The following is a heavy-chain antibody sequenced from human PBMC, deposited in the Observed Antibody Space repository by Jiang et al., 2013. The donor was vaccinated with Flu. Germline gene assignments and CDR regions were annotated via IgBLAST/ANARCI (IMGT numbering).Heavy chain of an antibody. D-gene: IGHD3-3*01. Sequence: GVVQPGRSLRLSCAASGFTFSSYGMHWVRQAPGKGLEWVAVIWYDGSNKYYADSVKGRFTISRDNSKNTLYLQMNSLRAEDTAVYYCARDRRERFLENWSWFDPWGQGTLVTVSS. CDR2: IWYDGSNK. J-gene: IGHJ5*02. CDR3: ARDRRERFLENWSWFDP. V-gene: IGHV3-33*01. CDR1: GFTFSSYG.